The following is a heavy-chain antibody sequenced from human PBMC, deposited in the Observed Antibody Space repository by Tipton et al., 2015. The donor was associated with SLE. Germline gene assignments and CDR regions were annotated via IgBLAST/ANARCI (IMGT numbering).Heavy chain of an antibody. D-gene: IGHD3-16*01. V-gene: IGHV3-53*01. J-gene: IGHJ4*02. CDR1: GFTVSSNY. CDR2: IYSGGTT. CDR3: AKLGGGESRDDY. Sequence: SLRLSCAASGFTVSSNYMSWVRQAPGKGLEWVSVIYSGGTTYYADSVKGRFTISRDNLKNTLYLQMNSLRAEDTAVYYCAKLGGGESRDDYWGQGTLVTVSS.